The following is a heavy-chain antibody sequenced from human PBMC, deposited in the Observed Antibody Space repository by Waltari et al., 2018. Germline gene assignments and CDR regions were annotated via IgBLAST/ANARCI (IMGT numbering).Heavy chain of an antibody. Sequence: QVQLVESGGGVVQPGRSLRLSCAASGFTFSSYAMHWVRQAPGKGLEWVAVISYDGSNKYYADSVKGRFTISRDNSKNTLYLQMNSLRAEDTAVYYCARMGITGTTYAFDIWGQGTMVTVSS. CDR2: ISYDGSNK. V-gene: IGHV3-30-3*01. D-gene: IGHD1-7*01. CDR1: GFTFSSYA. CDR3: ARMGITGTTYAFDI. J-gene: IGHJ3*02.